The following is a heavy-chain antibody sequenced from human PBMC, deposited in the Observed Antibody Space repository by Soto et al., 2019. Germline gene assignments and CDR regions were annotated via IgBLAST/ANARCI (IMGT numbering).Heavy chain of an antibody. CDR3: ARDSGAKLSSS. J-gene: IGHJ4*02. CDR1: GCTFSSYR. D-gene: IGHD6-13*01. Sequence: ASVKVSCKASGCTFSSYRINWVRQAPGQGLEWVGGIVPIYRTADYAQKFQGRVTITADESARTAYMELRSLKSQDTAVYYCARDSGAKLSSSWGQGTRVTVSS. V-gene: IGHV1-69*13. CDR2: IVPIYRTA.